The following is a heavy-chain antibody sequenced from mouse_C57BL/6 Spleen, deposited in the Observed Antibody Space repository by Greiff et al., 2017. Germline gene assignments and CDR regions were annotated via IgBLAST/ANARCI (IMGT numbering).Heavy chain of an antibody. Sequence: EVQLMESGGGLVKPGGSLKLSCAASGFTFSDYGMHWVRQAPEKGLEWVAYISSGSSTIYYADTVKGRFTISRDNAKNTLFLQMTSLRSEDTAMYYCARIYYYGSSPDYWGQGTTLTVSS. D-gene: IGHD1-1*01. CDR2: ISSGSSTI. V-gene: IGHV5-17*01. CDR1: GFTFSDYG. CDR3: ARIYYYGSSPDY. J-gene: IGHJ2*01.